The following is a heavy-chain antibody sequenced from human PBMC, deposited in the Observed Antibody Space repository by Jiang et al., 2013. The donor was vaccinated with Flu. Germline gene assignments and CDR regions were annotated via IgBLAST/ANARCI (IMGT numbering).Heavy chain of an antibody. CDR2: IYHSGST. V-gene: IGHV4-4*02. Sequence: GPGLVKPSGTLSLTCAVSGGSISSSNWWSWVRQPPGKGLEWIGEIYHSGSTNYNPSLKSRVTISVDKSKNQFSLKLSSVTAADTAVYYCAREGAALMQRYCSSTSCPRDAFDVWGQGTSGHRLF. CDR1: GGSISSSNW. D-gene: IGHD2-2*01. J-gene: IGHJ3*01. CDR3: AREGAALMQRYCSSTSCPRDAFDV.